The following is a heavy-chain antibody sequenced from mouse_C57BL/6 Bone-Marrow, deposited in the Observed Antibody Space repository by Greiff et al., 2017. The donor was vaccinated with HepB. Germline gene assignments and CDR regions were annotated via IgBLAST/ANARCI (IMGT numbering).Heavy chain of an antibody. CDR2: INPSSGYT. D-gene: IGHD1-1*01. J-gene: IGHJ4*01. V-gene: IGHV1-7*01. Sequence: VQLQQSGAELAKPGASVKLSCKASGYTFTSYWMHWVKQRPGQGLEWIGYINPSSGYTKYNQKFKDKATLTADKSSSTAYMQLSSLTYEDSAVYYCARIYYYGSSYVNYYAMDYWGQGTSVTVSS. CDR1: GYTFTSYW. CDR3: ARIYYYGSSYVNYYAMDY.